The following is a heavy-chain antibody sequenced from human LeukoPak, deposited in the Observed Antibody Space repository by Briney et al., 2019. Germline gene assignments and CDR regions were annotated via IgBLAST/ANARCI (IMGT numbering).Heavy chain of an antibody. CDR3: AKVGGYSYGPNDY. CDR1: GFTFSSYA. J-gene: IGHJ4*02. D-gene: IGHD5-18*01. CDR2: ISGSGGST. Sequence: PGGSLRPSCAASGFTFSSYAMSWVRQAPGKGLEWVSAISGSGGSTYYADSVKGRFTISRDNSKNTLYLQMNSLRAEDTAVYYCAKVGGYSYGPNDYWGQGTLVTVSS. V-gene: IGHV3-23*01.